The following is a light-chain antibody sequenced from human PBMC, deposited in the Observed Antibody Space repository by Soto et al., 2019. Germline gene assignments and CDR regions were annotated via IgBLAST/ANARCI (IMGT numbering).Light chain of an antibody. J-gene: IGLJ2*01. CDR1: SGYSNYK. CDR2: VGTGGIVG. V-gene: IGLV9-49*01. CDR3: GADHGSGSNFVVV. Sequence: QPVLTQPPSASASLGASVTLTCTLSSGYSNYKVDWYQQRPGKGPRFVMRVGTGGIVGCKGDGIPDRFSVLGSGLNRYLTIKNIQEEDESDYHCGADHGSGSNFVVVFGGGTKLTVL.